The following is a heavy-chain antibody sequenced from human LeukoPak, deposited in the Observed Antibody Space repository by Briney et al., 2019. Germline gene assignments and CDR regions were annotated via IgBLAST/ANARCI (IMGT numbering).Heavy chain of an antibody. CDR3: ARGPLSTDFDY. CDR2: INHSGST. J-gene: IGHJ4*02. CDR1: GGSFSGYY. Sequence: PSETLSLTCAVYGGSFSGYYWSWIRQPPGKGLEWIGEINHSGSTNYNPSLKSRVTISVDTSKNQFSLKLSSVTAADTAVYYCARGPLSTDFDYWGQGTLVTVSS. V-gene: IGHV4-34*01. D-gene: IGHD4-17*01.